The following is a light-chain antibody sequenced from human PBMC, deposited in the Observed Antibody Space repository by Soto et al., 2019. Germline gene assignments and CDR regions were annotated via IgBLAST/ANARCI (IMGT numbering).Light chain of an antibody. CDR1: QGISSY. V-gene: IGKV1-8*01. Sequence: AIRMTQSPSSLSASTGGRVTITCRASQGISSYLAWYQQKPGKAPKLLIYAASTLQSGVPSRFSGSGSGTDFTLTISCLQSEDFATYYCRQYYSYPRTFGQGTKVDIK. CDR2: AAS. J-gene: IGKJ1*01. CDR3: RQYYSYPRT.